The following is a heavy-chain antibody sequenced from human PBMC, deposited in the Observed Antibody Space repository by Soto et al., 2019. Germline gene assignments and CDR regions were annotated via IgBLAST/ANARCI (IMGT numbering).Heavy chain of an antibody. Sequence: QVQLVQSGAEVKKPGSSVKVSCKASGGTFSSYAISWVRQAPGQGLGWMGGIIPIFGTANYAQKFQGRVTITTNASTSTAYMELSGMRSEDTAVYYCAREWVYDSSKKRDFWGQGTLVTVSS. J-gene: IGHJ4*02. V-gene: IGHV1-69*05. CDR3: AREWVYDSSKKRDF. D-gene: IGHD3-22*01. CDR1: GGTFSSYA. CDR2: IIPIFGTA.